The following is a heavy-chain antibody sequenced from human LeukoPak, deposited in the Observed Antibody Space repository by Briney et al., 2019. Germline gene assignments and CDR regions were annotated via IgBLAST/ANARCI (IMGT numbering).Heavy chain of an antibody. D-gene: IGHD4-17*01. J-gene: IGHJ5*02. CDR3: ARAPPYGDHDH. Sequence: PGGSLRLSCAASGFTYSSYWMRWARHAPGKGLGWVANIKQEGSEKNYGDSVKGRFTISRDNAKNKLYMQENSLRAEDTAVYYCARAPPYGDHDHWGQGTLVTVSS. CDR2: IKQEGSEK. V-gene: IGHV3-7*03. CDR1: GFTYSSYW.